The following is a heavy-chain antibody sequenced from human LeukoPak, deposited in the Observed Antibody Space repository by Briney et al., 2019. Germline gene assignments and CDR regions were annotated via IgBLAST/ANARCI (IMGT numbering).Heavy chain of an antibody. J-gene: IGHJ3*02. Sequence: ASVKVSCKASGGTFSSYAISWVRQAPGQGLEWMGGIIPIFGTADYAQKFQGRVTITADESTSTAYMELSSLRSEDTAVYYCARWVGSSGDAFDIWGQGTMVTVSS. CDR1: GGTFSSYA. V-gene: IGHV1-69*13. CDR3: ARWVGSSGDAFDI. CDR2: IIPIFGTA. D-gene: IGHD3-22*01.